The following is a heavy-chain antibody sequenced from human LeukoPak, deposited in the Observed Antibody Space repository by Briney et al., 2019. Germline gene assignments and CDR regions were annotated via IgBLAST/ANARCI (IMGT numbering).Heavy chain of an antibody. V-gene: IGHV3-7*01. CDR2: INEGGSEK. Sequence: GGSLRLSCAASGFTYRNYWMSWVRQAPGKGLEWVANINEGGSEKYYVDSVNGRFTISRDNAETSLYLQMNSLRAEDTAVYYCARRLAGGNSRTIFDYWGQGTLVSVSS. CDR1: GFTYRNYW. D-gene: IGHD4-23*01. CDR3: ARRLAGGNSRTIFDY. J-gene: IGHJ4*02.